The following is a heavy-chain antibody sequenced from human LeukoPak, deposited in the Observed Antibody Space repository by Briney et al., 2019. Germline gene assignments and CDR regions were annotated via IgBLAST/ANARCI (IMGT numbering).Heavy chain of an antibody. J-gene: IGHJ4*02. V-gene: IGHV1-2*02. CDR1: GYTFTGYF. CDR2: INPHSGGT. D-gene: IGHD3-3*01. CDR3: ARGGGTSGPELDY. Sequence: ASVKVSCKASGYTFTGYFMHWVRQAPGQGLEWMGWINPHSGGTDNAQNFQGRVTMTRDTSINTAYMELTRMTSDDTAVYFCARGGGTSGPELDYCGQGTLVAVSS.